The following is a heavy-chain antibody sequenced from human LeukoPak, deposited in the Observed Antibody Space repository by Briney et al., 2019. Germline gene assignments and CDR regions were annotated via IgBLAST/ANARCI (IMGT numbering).Heavy chain of an antibody. Sequence: ASVNVSCKASGYTFTGYYMHWVRQAPGQGLEWMGWINPNSGGTNYAQKFQGRVTMTRDTSISTAYMELSRLRSDDTAVYYCARGLLLRYSSSWYNYWGQGTLVTVSS. J-gene: IGHJ4*02. CDR1: GYTFTGYY. V-gene: IGHV1-2*02. CDR3: ARGLLLRYSSSWYNY. D-gene: IGHD6-13*01. CDR2: INPNSGGT.